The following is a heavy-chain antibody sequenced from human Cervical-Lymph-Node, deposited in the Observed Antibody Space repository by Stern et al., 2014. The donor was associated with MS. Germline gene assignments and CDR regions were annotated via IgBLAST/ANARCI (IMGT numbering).Heavy chain of an antibody. V-gene: IGHV1-18*04. Sequence: VQLVQSGAEVWKPGASVKVSCKTSGYTFTTYGISWVRQAPGQGLEWMGWINSYNGNTKYAQRLQGRVTMTTDTSTSTAYMELRSLTSDDTAVYYCARDFLGGPRFFAYWGQGTLVTVSS. J-gene: IGHJ4*02. D-gene: IGHD3-16*01. CDR2: INSYNGNT. CDR3: ARDFLGGPRFFAY. CDR1: GYTFTTYG.